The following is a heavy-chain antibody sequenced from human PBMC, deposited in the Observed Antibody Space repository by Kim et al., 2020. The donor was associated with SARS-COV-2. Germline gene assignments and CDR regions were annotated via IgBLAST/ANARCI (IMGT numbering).Heavy chain of an antibody. CDR3: ARGHYYDSSGYYHFFDY. CDR1: GESFSGDY. V-gene: IGHV4-34*01. D-gene: IGHD3-22*01. Sequence: SETLSLTCAVYGESFSGDYWRWIRQPPGKGLEWIGEINHSASTNYNPSLKSHVTISVDTSKNQLSLKLSSVTAADTAVYYCARGHYYDSSGYYHFFDYWGQGVLVTVAS. J-gene: IGHJ4*02. CDR2: INHSAST.